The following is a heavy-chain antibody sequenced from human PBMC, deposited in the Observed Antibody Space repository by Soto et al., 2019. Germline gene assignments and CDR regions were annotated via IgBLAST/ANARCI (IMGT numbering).Heavy chain of an antibody. V-gene: IGHV3-43*01. CDR1: GFTFDDYT. Sequence: VQLVESGGVVVQPGGSLRLSCAASGFTFDDYTMHWVRQAPGKGLEWVSLISWDGGSTYYADSVKGRFTISRDNSKNSLYLQMNSLRTEDTALYYCAKDMIGYCSSTSCYAGDGIDYWGQGTLVTVSS. J-gene: IGHJ4*02. CDR3: AKDMIGYCSSTSCYAGDGIDY. D-gene: IGHD2-2*01. CDR2: ISWDGGST.